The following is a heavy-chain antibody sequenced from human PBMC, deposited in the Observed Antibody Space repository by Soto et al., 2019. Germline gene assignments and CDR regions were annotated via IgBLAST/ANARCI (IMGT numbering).Heavy chain of an antibody. J-gene: IGHJ3*02. CDR2: IYHSGST. D-gene: IGHD3-16*02. CDR3: AREKHVWGSYRIEVAFDI. V-gene: IGHV4-30-2*01. CDR1: GGSISSGGYS. Sequence: SETLSLSCAVSGGSISSGGYSWSWIRQPPGKGLEWIGYIYHSGSTYYNPSLKSRVTISVDRSKNQFSLKLSSVTAADTAVYYCAREKHVWGSYRIEVAFDIRGQGRMVT.